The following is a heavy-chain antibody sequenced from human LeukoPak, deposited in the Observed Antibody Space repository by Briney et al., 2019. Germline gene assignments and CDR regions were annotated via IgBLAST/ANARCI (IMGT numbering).Heavy chain of an antibody. J-gene: IGHJ3*02. Sequence: GESLKISCKGSGYSFTSYWIGWVRQMPGKGLEWMGIIYPGDSDTRYSPSFQGQVTISADKSISTAYLQWSSLKASDTAMYYCARSQVPIVVVVAATPRGAFDIWGQGTMVTVSS. CDR3: ARSQVPIVVVVAATPRGAFDI. D-gene: IGHD2-15*01. CDR2: IYPGDSDT. V-gene: IGHV5-51*01. CDR1: GYSFTSYW.